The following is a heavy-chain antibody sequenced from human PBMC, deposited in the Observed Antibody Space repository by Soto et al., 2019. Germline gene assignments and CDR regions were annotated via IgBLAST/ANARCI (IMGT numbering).Heavy chain of an antibody. Sequence: QVQLVQSGAEVKKPGASVKVSCKASGYTFTSYGISWVRQAPGQGLEWMGWISAYNGNTNYAQKFQGRVTITADESTSTAYMELSSLRSEDTAVYYCARDLGRIAAADSDYWGQGTLVTVSS. CDR3: ARDLGRIAAADSDY. J-gene: IGHJ4*02. CDR1: GYTFTSYG. D-gene: IGHD6-13*01. V-gene: IGHV1-18*04. CDR2: ISAYNGNT.